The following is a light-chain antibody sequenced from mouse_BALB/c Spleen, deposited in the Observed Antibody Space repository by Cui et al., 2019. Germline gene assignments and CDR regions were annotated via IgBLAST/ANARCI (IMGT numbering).Light chain of an antibody. CDR3: GVGDTIKEQYV. V-gene: IGLV3*01. CDR2: LKKDGSH. CDR1: SQHSTYT. J-gene: IGLJ2*01. Sequence: QLVLTQSSSASFSLGASAKLTCTLSSQHSTYTIEWYQQQPLKPPKYVMELKKDGSHSTGDGIPDRFSGYSSGADRYLSISNIQPEDEAIYICGVGDTIKEQYVFGGGTKVTVL.